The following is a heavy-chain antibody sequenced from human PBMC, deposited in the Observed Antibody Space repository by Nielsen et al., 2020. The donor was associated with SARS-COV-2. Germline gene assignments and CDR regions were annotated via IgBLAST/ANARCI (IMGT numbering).Heavy chain of an antibody. V-gene: IGHV3-23*01. CDR2: ISGSGGST. CDR1: GFTFSSYA. D-gene: IGHD6-13*01. J-gene: IGHJ5*02. CDR3: AKGSPIKIAAAGRNWFDP. Sequence: GGSLRLSCAASGFTFSSYAMSWVRQAPGKGLEWVSAISGSGGSTYYADSVKGRFTISRDNSKNTLYLQMNSLRAEDTAVYYCAKGSPIKIAAAGRNWFDPWGQGTLVTVSS.